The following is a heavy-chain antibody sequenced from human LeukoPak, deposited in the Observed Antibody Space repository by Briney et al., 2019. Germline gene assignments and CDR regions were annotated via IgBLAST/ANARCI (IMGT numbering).Heavy chain of an antibody. V-gene: IGHV3-7*01. J-gene: IGHJ4*02. CDR2: IKQDGSEK. D-gene: IGHD4-17*01. Sequence: SGGSLRLSCVASGFTFSDYWMTWVRQAPGKGLEWVAHIKQDGSEKYYVDSVKGRFTMSRDNTKNSLYLHINSPRAEDTAVYYCARLLGDSAAFEYWGQGTLVTVSS. CDR3: ARLLGDSAAFEY. CDR1: GFTFSDYW.